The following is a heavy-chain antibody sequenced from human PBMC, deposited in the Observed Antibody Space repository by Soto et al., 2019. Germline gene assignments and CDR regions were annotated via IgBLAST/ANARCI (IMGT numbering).Heavy chain of an antibody. J-gene: IGHJ5*02. D-gene: IGHD6-13*01. CDR2: ISAYNGDT. V-gene: IGHV1-18*01. Sequence: ASVKVSCKASGYTFTSYGISWVRQAPGQGLEWMGWISAYNGDTNYAQKLQGRVTMTTDTSTGTAYMELRSLRSDDTAVYYCARDTKAAGRRWFDPWGQGTLVTVSS. CDR1: GYTFTSYG. CDR3: ARDTKAAGRRWFDP.